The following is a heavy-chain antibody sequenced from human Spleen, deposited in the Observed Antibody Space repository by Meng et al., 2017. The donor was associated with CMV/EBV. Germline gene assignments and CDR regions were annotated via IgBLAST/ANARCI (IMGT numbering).Heavy chain of an antibody. V-gene: IGHV1-2*02. D-gene: IGHD6-6*01. Sequence: ASVKVSCKTSGYNFTGHYIHWVRQAPGQGLEWMGWINPNSDDTNYTPKFQGRVTMTRDTSISTAYMELSRLRSDDTAVYYCTRGWYSSSSGHDAFEIWGQGTMVTVSS. CDR1: GYNFTGHY. CDR2: INPNSDDT. J-gene: IGHJ3*02. CDR3: TRGWYSSSSGHDAFEI.